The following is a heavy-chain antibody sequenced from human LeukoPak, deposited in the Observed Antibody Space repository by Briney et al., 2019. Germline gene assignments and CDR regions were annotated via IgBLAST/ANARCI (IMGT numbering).Heavy chain of an antibody. J-gene: IGHJ5*02. CDR3: ARYHYYSNWFDP. CDR2: IYYSGST. CDR1: GGSISSGDYY. D-gene: IGHD4-11*01. V-gene: IGHV4-30-4*01. Sequence: PSQTLSLTCTVSGGSISSGDYYWSWIRQPPGKGLEWIGYIYYSGSTYYNPSLKSRVTISVDTSKNQFSLKLSSVTAADTAVYYCARYHYYSNWFDPWGQGTLVTVSS.